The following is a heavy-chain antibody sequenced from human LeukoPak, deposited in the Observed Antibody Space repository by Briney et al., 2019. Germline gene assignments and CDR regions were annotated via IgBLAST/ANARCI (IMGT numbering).Heavy chain of an antibody. CDR3: EDTRVPRDP. J-gene: IGHJ5*02. CDR2: IYYSGST. CDR1: GGSISSSSYY. V-gene: IGHV4-39*01. Sequence: SETLSLTCTVSGGSISSSSYYWGWIRQPPGKGLEWIGSIYYSGSTYYNASLKSRVTISVDTSKNQFSLKLSSVTAADTAVYYCEDTRVPRDPWGQGTLVTVSS.